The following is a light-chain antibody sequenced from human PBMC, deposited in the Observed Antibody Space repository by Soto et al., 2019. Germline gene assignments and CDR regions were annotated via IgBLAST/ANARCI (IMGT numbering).Light chain of an antibody. Sequence: EIVLTQSPGTLSLSPGDRATLSCRASQSVSSSYLAWYQQKPGQAPRLLIYGASGRATGIPDRFSGSGFGTDFTLTISRLEPEDFAVYYCQQYGSSLGLTFGGGTKVEIK. CDR1: QSVSSSY. J-gene: IGKJ4*01. V-gene: IGKV3-20*01. CDR2: GAS. CDR3: QQYGSSLGLT.